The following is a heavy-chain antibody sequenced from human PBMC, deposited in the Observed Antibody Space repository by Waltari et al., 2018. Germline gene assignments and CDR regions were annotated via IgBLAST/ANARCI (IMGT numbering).Heavy chain of an antibody. J-gene: IGHJ3*02. CDR2: IRYDGSNK. CDR3: AKDRSLPGDAFDI. D-gene: IGHD3-10*01. Sequence: AAGFTFSSYGMHWVRQAPGKGLEWVAFIRYDGSNKYYADSVKGRFTISRDNSKNTLYLQMNSLRAEDTAVYYCAKDRSLPGDAFDIWGQGTMVTVSS. CDR1: GFTFSSYG. V-gene: IGHV3-30*02.